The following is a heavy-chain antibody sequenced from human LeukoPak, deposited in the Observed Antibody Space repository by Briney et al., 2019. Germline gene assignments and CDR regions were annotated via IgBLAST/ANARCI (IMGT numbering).Heavy chain of an antibody. CDR3: ARGNYYDSSGRNRDAFDI. Sequence: PSETLSLTCTVSGYSTSSGYYWGWIRQPPGKGLEWIGSIYHSGSTYYNPSLKSRVTISVDTSKNQFSLRLSSVTAADTAVYYCARGNYYDSSGRNRDAFDIWGQGTMVTVSS. J-gene: IGHJ3*02. V-gene: IGHV4-38-2*02. CDR2: IYHSGST. CDR1: GYSTSSGYY. D-gene: IGHD3-22*01.